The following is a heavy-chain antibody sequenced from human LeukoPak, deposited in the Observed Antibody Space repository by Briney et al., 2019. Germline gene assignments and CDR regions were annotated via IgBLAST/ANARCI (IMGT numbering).Heavy chain of an antibody. D-gene: IGHD2-21*02. Sequence: SQTLSLTCTVSGGSISSGGYYWSWIRQHPGKGLEWIGYIYYSGSTYYNPSLKSRVTISVDTSKNQFSRKLSSVTAADTAVYYCARVRLEAYCGGDCPEYFQHWGQGTLVTVSS. J-gene: IGHJ1*01. CDR1: GGSISSGGYY. CDR3: ARVRLEAYCGGDCPEYFQH. CDR2: IYYSGST. V-gene: IGHV4-31*03.